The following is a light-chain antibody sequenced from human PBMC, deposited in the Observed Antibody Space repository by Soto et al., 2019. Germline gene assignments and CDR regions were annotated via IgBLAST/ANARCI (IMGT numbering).Light chain of an antibody. Sequence: EIVMTQSPATLSVSPGERATLSCRASRSVSSNLAWYQQKPGQAPRLLMYGASTRADGIPARFTGSGSGTEFTLTISSLQSEDFAVYYCQQYHIWPPWTSGQGTKVDIK. CDR1: RSVSSN. CDR3: QQYHIWPPWT. V-gene: IGKV3-15*01. CDR2: GAS. J-gene: IGKJ1*01.